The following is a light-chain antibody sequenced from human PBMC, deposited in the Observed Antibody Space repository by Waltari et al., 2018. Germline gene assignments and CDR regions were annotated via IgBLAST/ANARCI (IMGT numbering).Light chain of an antibody. V-gene: IGKV3-20*01. CDR3: QMYVRLPVT. Sequence: EIVLTQSPGSLALSPGERATLSCRASPSVGRALAWYQQKPCQAPRLLIYDASRRANVMSDKFSGSGSGTDFSLTISRVEPEDFAVYFCQMYVRLPVTFGPGTQVEVK. CDR1: PSVGRA. J-gene: IGKJ1*01. CDR2: DAS.